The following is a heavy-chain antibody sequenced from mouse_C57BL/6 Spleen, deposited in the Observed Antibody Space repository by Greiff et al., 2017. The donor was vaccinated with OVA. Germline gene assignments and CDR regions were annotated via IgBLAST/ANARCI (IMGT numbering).Heavy chain of an antibody. CDR3: ARYDYGDQYYFDD. V-gene: IGHV1-82*01. CDR2: IYPGDGDT. J-gene: IGHJ2*01. Sequence: VQLQQSGPELVKPGASVKISCKASGYAFSSSWMNWVKQRPGKGLEWIGRIYPGDGDTNYNGKFKGKATLTADKSSSTAYMHLSCLTSEYSAVYFCARYDYGDQYYFDDWGQGTTLTVSS. CDR1: GYAFSSSW. D-gene: IGHD2-4*01.